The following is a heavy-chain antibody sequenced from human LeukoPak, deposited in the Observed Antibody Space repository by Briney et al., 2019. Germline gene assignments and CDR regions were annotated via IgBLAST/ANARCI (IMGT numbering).Heavy chain of an antibody. V-gene: IGHV4-39*07. D-gene: IGHD3-22*01. CDR3: ARRHYYDSSGYYNH. CDR2: IYYSGST. J-gene: IGHJ5*02. CDR1: GGSISSISYY. Sequence: SETLSLTCTVSGGSISSISYYWGWIRQPPGKGLEWIGSIYYSGSTYSNASLKSRVTISVDTSKNQFSLKLSSVTATDTAVYYCARRHYYDSSGYYNHWGQGTLVTVSS.